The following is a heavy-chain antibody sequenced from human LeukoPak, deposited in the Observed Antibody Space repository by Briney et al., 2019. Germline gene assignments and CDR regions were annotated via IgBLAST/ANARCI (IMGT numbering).Heavy chain of an antibody. Sequence: ASVTVSCKASGYTFTGYYMHWVRQAPGQGLEWMGCINHDSGGTNYALKFQGRVTMTRDTSISTAYMELSRLRSDDTAVYYCARASVVPAAMNAHNWFDPWGQGTLVTVSS. CDR2: INHDSGGT. D-gene: IGHD2-2*01. V-gene: IGHV1-2*02. CDR1: GYTFTGYY. J-gene: IGHJ5*02. CDR3: ARASVVPAAMNAHNWFDP.